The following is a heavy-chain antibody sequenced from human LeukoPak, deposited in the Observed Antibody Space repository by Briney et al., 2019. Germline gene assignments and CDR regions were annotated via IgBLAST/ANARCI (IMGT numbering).Heavy chain of an antibody. CDR1: GFTFSSYA. CDR3: ARNYDILTGLDY. Sequence: GGSLRLSCAASGFTFSSYAMSWVRQAPGKGLEWVAVISYDGSNKYYADSVKGRFTISRDNSKNTLYLQMNSLRAEDTAVYYCARNYDILTGLDYWGQGTLVTVSS. CDR2: ISYDGSNK. V-gene: IGHV3-30*03. J-gene: IGHJ4*02. D-gene: IGHD3-9*01.